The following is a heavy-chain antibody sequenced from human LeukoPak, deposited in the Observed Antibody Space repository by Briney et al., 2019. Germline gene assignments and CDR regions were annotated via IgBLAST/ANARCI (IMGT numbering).Heavy chain of an antibody. CDR3: ARGRWSSSGLFDS. Sequence: ASVKVSCKASGYTFTGYYMHWVRQAPGQGLEWMGWINPNSGGTNYAQKFQGRVTMTRDTSISTAYMELSRLRSDDTAVFYCARGRWSSSGLFDSWGQGTLVTVSS. J-gene: IGHJ4*02. V-gene: IGHV1-2*02. CDR1: GYTFTGYY. D-gene: IGHD6-19*01. CDR2: INPNSGGT.